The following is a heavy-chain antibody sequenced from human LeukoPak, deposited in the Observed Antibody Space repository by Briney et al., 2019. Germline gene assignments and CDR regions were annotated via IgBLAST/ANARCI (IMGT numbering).Heavy chain of an antibody. Sequence: GGSLRLSCAASGFTFSSYVMHWVRQAPGKGLEWVAVISYDGSNKYYADSVKGRFTISRDNSKNTLYLQMNSLRAEDTAVYYCARDLNYYDILTGYYPDYYYYYGMDVWGQGTTVTVSS. D-gene: IGHD3-9*01. CDR3: ARDLNYYDILTGYYPDYYYYYGMDV. J-gene: IGHJ6*02. V-gene: IGHV3-30*04. CDR1: GFTFSSYV. CDR2: ISYDGSNK.